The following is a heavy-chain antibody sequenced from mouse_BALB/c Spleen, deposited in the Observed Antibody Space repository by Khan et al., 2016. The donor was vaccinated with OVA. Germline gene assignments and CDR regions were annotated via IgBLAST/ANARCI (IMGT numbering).Heavy chain of an antibody. J-gene: IGHJ3*01. CDR1: GFTFSSYS. CDR3: ASHVYGSFAY. D-gene: IGHD1-1*02. Sequence: EVELVESGGDLVKPGGSLKLSCAASGFTFSSYSMSWVRQTPDKRLEWVATISSDGDYTYYPDSVKGRFTITRDNSKNTLYLQLSSLKSEDTAMYYCASHVYGSFAYWGQGTLVTVSA. V-gene: IGHV5-6*01. CDR2: ISSDGDYT.